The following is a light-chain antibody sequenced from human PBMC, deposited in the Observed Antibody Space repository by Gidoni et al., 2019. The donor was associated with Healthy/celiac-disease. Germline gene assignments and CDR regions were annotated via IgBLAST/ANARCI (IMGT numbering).Light chain of an antibody. V-gene: IGLV2-14*03. CDR3: HSYTTSSTWV. CDR2: DVT. J-gene: IGLJ3*02. CDR1: IYDVGDSDH. Sequence: QSALAQPASVSGSPGQSITISCTGTIYDVGDSDHVSWYQQQPGRPPKLIIFDVTYRPSGISDRFSGSKSVNTAFLTISGLRAEDEADYYCHSYTTSSTWVFGGGTKLTVL.